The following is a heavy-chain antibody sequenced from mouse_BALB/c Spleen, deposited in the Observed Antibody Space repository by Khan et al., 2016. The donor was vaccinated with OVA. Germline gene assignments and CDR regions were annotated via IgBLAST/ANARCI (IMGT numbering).Heavy chain of an antibody. CDR2: IWGDGST. CDR3: AECDYHGNFYAMDY. V-gene: IGHV2-3*01. Sequence: VELVESGPELVAPSQSLSITCTASGFSLTIYGVNWVRQSPGKGLEWLGVIWGDGSTNYHSALIPRLSISKENSKSQVFLKLNSLQTDDAATYYCAECDYHGNFYAMDYWGQGTSVTVSS. D-gene: IGHD2-1*01. J-gene: IGHJ4*01. CDR1: GFSLTIYG.